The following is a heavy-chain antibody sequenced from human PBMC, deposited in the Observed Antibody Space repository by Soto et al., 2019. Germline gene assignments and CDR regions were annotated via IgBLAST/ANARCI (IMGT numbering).Heavy chain of an antibody. J-gene: IGHJ5*02. CDR1: GGSFSGYY. V-gene: IGHV4-34*01. D-gene: IGHD3-22*01. CDR2: INHSGST. CDR3: ARAIIRYYYDSSGYHWFDP. Sequence: SETLSLTCAVYGGSFSGYYWSWIRQPPGKGLEWIGEINHSGSTNYNPSLKSRVTISVDTSKNQFSLKLSSVTAADTAVYYCARAIIRYYYDSSGYHWFDPWGQGTLLTVSS.